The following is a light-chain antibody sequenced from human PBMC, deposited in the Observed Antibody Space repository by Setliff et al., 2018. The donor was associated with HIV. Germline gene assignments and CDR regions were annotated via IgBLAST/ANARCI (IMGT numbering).Light chain of an antibody. Sequence: QSALTQPASVSGSPGQSITISCTGNSSNVGKYGFVSWYRQDPGKAPELIIYEVTKRPSGVSKRFSGSKSGNAASLTISGLQPEDEADYYCSSYVSSNNNYVFGTGTKVTVL. V-gene: IGLV2-14*02. CDR2: EVT. J-gene: IGLJ1*01. CDR3: SSYVSSNNNYV. CDR1: SSNVGKYGF.